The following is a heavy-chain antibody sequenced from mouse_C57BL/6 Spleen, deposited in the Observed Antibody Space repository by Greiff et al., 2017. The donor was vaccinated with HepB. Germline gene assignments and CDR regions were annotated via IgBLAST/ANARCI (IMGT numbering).Heavy chain of an antibody. CDR3: AREHYGSSDGYFDV. CDR1: GYTFTDYY. Sequence: EVQLQQSGPALVQPAASVKISCKASGYTFTDYYMNWVRQSHGERREWIGDINRTNGGTSYNQKFKGQATLAVYKSSSTAYMELRSLRSEDAAVHYCAREHYGSSDGYFDVWGTGTTGTVSS. D-gene: IGHD1-1*01. V-gene: IGHV1-26*01. J-gene: IGHJ1*03. CDR2: INRTNGGT.